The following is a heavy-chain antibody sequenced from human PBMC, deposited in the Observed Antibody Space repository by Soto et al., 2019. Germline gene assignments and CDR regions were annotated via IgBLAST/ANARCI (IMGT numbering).Heavy chain of an antibody. Sequence: GASLRLSCAASGFTVSSNYMSWVRQAPGKGLEWVSVIYSGGSTYYADTVKGRFTISRDNSKNTLYLQMNSLRAEDTAVYYCARDKTGTHYYYYYMDVWGKGTTVTVS. CDR3: ARDKTGTHYYYYYMDV. CDR1: GFTVSSNY. D-gene: IGHD1-1*01. V-gene: IGHV3-66*01. CDR2: IYSGGST. J-gene: IGHJ6*03.